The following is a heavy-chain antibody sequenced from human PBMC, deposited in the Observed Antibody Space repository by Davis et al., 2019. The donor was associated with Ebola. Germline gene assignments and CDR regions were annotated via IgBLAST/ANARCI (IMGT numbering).Heavy chain of an antibody. D-gene: IGHD2-21*02. CDR1: GFTFSDSN. CDR2: ISYDGRIK. J-gene: IGHJ4*02. Sequence: GESLKISCATAGFTFSDSNMQWIRQAPGKGLEWVAVISYDGRIKYNADSVKGRFTISRDNSKNSLYLQMNSLRAEDTAVYFCARDHVVTAIPFDFWGRGTLVTVSS. CDR3: ARDHVVTAIPFDF. V-gene: IGHV3-30*03.